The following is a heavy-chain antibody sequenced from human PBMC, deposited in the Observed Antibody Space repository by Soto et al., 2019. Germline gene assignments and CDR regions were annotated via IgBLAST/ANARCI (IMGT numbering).Heavy chain of an antibody. CDR3: ARITPGNSHHYLDY. CDR1: GASVSNVDYY. D-gene: IGHD3-9*01. V-gene: IGHV4-31*03. Sequence: PSETLCRTCSVCGASVSNVDYYWTWVGQRPGRGLEWSGLMHYSGRPLYTPSLRSRGTISFGASKNHFSPNVKYGTAAPTAAHCSARITPGNSHHYLDYWGQRSLVTASS. CDR2: MHYSGRP. J-gene: IGHJ4*02.